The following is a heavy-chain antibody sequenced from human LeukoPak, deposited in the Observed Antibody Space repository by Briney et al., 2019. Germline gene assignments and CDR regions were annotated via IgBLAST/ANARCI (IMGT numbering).Heavy chain of an antibody. D-gene: IGHD2-15*01. CDR3: AKDHSLCSGGSCYSVDY. V-gene: IGHV4-59*01. CDR1: GGSISNYY. CDR2: ISYSGST. J-gene: IGHJ4*02. Sequence: PSETLSLACTVSGGSISNYYWSWIRQPPGKGLEWIGYISYSGSTNYNPSLKSRFTISVDTSKNQFSLKLSSVTAADTAVYYCAKDHSLCSGGSCYSVDYWGQGTLVTVSS.